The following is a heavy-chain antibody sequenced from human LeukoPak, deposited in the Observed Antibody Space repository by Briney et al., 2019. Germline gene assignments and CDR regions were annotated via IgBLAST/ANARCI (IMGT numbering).Heavy chain of an antibody. Sequence: GGSLRLSCAASGFTFSSYAMHWVRQAPGKGLEYVSAISSNGGSTYYANSVKGRFTISRDNSKNTLYLQMGSLRAEDMAVYYCARGRYYAGDAFDIWGQGTMVTVSS. D-gene: IGHD2-2*01. CDR1: GFTFSSYA. CDR3: ARGRYYAGDAFDI. V-gene: IGHV3-64*01. CDR2: ISSNGGST. J-gene: IGHJ3*02.